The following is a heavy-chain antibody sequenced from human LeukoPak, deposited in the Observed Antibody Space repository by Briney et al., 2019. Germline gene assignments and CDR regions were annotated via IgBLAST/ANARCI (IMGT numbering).Heavy chain of an antibody. Sequence: PGGSLRLSCAASGFTVSSNYMSWVRQAPGKGLEWVSVIYSGGSTYYADSVKGRFTISRHNSKNTLYLQMNSLRAEDTAVYYCARDRYCSSTSCYTADPSNYYYGMDVWGQGTTVTVSS. D-gene: IGHD2-2*02. CDR3: ARDRYCSSTSCYTADPSNYYYGMDV. CDR2: IYSGGST. V-gene: IGHV3-53*04. CDR1: GFTVSSNY. J-gene: IGHJ6*02.